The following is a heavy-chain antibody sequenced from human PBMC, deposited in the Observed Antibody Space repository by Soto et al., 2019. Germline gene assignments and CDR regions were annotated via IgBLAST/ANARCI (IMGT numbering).Heavy chain of an antibody. CDR2: INPSGGST. V-gene: IGHV1-46*01. CDR3: ARGEQAVQLDY. Sequence: ASVKVSCKASGYTFTGYYMHWLRQAPGQGLEWMGIINPSGGSTSYAQKFQGRVTMTRDTSTSTVYMELSSLRSEDTAVYYCARGEQAVQLDYWAEGTLVTVSS. CDR1: GYTFTGYY. D-gene: IGHD6-19*01. J-gene: IGHJ4*02.